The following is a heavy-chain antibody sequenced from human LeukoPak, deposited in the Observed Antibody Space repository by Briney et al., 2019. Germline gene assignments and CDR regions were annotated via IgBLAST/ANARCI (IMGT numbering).Heavy chain of an antibody. V-gene: IGHV3-73*01. J-gene: IGHJ4*02. CDR2: IRSKANSYAT. CDR1: GFTFSGSA. Sequence: GSLRLSCAASGFTFSGSAMHWVRQASGKGLEWVGRIRSKANSYATAYAASVKGRFTISRDDSKNTAYLRMNSLKTEDTAVYYCTSFEDTAMMYYFDYWGQGTLVTVSS. D-gene: IGHD5-18*01. CDR3: TSFEDTAMMYYFDY.